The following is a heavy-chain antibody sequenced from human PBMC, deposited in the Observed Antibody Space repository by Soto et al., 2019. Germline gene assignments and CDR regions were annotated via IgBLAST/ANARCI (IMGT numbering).Heavy chain of an antibody. CDR2: IYYSGST. CDR1: GGSISSGGYY. J-gene: IGHJ4*02. CDR3: ARDPAYSGYDYSI. V-gene: IGHV4-31*03. D-gene: IGHD5-12*01. Sequence: TLSLTCTVSGGSISSGGYYWSWIRQHPGKGLEWIGYIYYSGSTYYNPSLKSRVTISVDTSKNQFSLKLSSVTAADTAVYYCARDPAYSGYDYSIWGQGTLVTVSS.